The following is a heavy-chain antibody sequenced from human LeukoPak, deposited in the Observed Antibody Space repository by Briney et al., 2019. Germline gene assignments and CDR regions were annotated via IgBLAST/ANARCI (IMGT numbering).Heavy chain of an antibody. CDR1: GYTFTGYY. V-gene: IGHV1-2*02. CDR2: INPNSGGT. CDR3: ARGVVVVPAANHYDY. Sequence: ASVKVSCKASGYTFTGYYMHWVRQAPVQGLEWMGWINPNSGGTNYAQKFQGRVTMTRDTSISTAYMELSGLRSDDTAVYYCARGVVVVPAANHYDYWGQGTLVTVSS. D-gene: IGHD2-2*01. J-gene: IGHJ4*02.